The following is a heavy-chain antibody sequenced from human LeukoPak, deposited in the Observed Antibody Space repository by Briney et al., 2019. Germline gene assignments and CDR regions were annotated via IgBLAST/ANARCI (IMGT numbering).Heavy chain of an antibody. Sequence: SVKVSCKASGFTFTSSAVQWVRQARGQRREWIGWIVVGSGNTNYAQKFQERVTITRDMSTSTAYMELSSLRSEDTAVYYCAAVPQLGQDGYNYEYFDYWGQGTLVTVSS. CDR2: IVVGSGNT. CDR3: AAVPQLGQDGYNYEYFDY. J-gene: IGHJ4*02. CDR1: GFTFTSSA. V-gene: IGHV1-58*01. D-gene: IGHD5-24*01.